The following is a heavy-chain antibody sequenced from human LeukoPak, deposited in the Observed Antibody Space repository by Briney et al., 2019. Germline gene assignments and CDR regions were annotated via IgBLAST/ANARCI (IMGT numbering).Heavy chain of an antibody. Sequence: ASVKVSCKASGSTFTSYDINWVRQATGQGLEWMGRMNPDSGNTGYAQKFQGRVTMTRNTSISTAYMELSSLRSEDTAVYYCARAKRFGGNYYFDYWGQGTLGAVSS. D-gene: IGHD3-16*01. CDR2: MNPDSGNT. V-gene: IGHV1-8*01. CDR1: GSTFTSYD. J-gene: IGHJ4*02. CDR3: ARAKRFGGNYYFDY.